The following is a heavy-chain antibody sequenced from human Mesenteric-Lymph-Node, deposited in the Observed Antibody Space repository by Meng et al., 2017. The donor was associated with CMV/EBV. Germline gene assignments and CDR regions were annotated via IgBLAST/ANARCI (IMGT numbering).Heavy chain of an antibody. V-gene: IGHV3-7*01. D-gene: IGHD6-19*01. CDR2: IWKDGNTI. Sequence: GESLKISCAASGFTFNSYSMNWVRQAPGKGLEWVADIWKDGNTIWYFDSVKGRFTISRDNAKNSLFLQMNSLRVEDTAVYYCVRDMGWYRFDSWGQGTLVTVSS. J-gene: IGHJ4*02. CDR3: VRDMGWYRFDS. CDR1: GFTFNSYS.